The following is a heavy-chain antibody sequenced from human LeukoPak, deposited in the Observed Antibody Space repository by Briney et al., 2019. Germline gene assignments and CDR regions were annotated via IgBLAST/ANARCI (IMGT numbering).Heavy chain of an antibody. Sequence: ASVKVSCKASGYTFTSYYIHWVRQAPGQGLEWMGIIYPSGGGTIYAQKFQGRVTMTRDTSTSTVYMELSSLRSDDTAVYYCAREEDGGTFDYWGQGTLVTVSS. CDR2: IYPSGGGT. V-gene: IGHV1-46*01. D-gene: IGHD3-16*01. CDR3: AREEDGGTFDY. J-gene: IGHJ4*02. CDR1: GYTFTSYY.